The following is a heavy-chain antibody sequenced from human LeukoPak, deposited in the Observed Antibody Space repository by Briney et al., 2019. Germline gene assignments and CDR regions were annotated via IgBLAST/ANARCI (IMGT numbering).Heavy chain of an antibody. CDR3: ARVGTPRYFDY. CDR2: ISSSGSTI. CDR1: GFTVSSNE. Sequence: GGSLRLSCVGSGFTVSSNEMNWVRQAPGKGLEWVSYISSSGSTIYYADSVKGRFTISRDNAKNSLYLQMNSLRAEDTAVYYCARVGTPRYFDYWGQGTLVTVSS. V-gene: IGHV3-48*03. D-gene: IGHD1-1*01. J-gene: IGHJ4*02.